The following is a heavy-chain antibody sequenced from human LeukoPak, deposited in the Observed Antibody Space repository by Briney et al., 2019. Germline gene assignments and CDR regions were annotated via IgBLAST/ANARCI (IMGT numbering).Heavy chain of an antibody. J-gene: IGHJ4*02. CDR3: ARAVVGKEDLDY. D-gene: IGHD6-19*01. CDR2: ISHDGSTK. V-gene: IGHV3-30*04. CDR1: GSTFSIYA. Sequence: GGSLRLSCAASGSTFSIYAIHWVRQAPGKGLEWVAVISHDGSTKYYADSVRGRFTISRDNSKNTLYLQMDSLGAEDTAVYYCARAVVGKEDLDYWGQGTLVAVSS.